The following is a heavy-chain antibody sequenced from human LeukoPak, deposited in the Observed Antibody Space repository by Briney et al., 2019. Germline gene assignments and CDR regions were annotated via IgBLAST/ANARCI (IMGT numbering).Heavy chain of an antibody. D-gene: IGHD6-19*01. CDR2: IYSGGST. V-gene: IGHV3-53*01. Sequence: GGSLRLSCAASGFTVSSNYMSWVRQAPGKGLEWVSVIYSGGSTYYADSVKGRFTLSRDNSKNTLYLQMNSLRAEDTAVYYCASSSGWYFPFDYWGQGTLVTVSS. J-gene: IGHJ4*02. CDR3: ASSSGWYFPFDY. CDR1: GFTVSSNY.